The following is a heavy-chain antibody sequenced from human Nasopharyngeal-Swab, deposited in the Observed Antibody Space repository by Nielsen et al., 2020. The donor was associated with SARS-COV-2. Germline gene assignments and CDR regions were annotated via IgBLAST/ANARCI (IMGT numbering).Heavy chain of an antibody. D-gene: IGHD3-16*02. V-gene: IGHV1-18*01. CDR2: ISAYNGNT. J-gene: IGHJ4*02. CDR3: ARAPHYDYIWGSYRQSFNFDY. CDR1: GYTFTTYG. Sequence: ASVKVSCKASGYTFTTYGISWVRQAAGQGLEWMGWISAYNGNTNYAQKLQGRVTMTTDTSTSTAYMELRSLRSDDTAVYYCARAPHYDYIWGSYRQSFNFDYWGQGTLVTVSS.